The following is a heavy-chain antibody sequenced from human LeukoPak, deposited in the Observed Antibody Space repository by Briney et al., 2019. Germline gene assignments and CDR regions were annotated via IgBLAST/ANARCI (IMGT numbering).Heavy chain of an antibody. CDR2: ISGSGTST. J-gene: IGHJ4*02. V-gene: IGHV3-23*01. Sequence: PGGSLRLSCAASDFTFSSYAMSWVRQAPGKGLEWVSAISGSGTSTYYADSVKGRFTISRDNSKNTLYLQMTSLRAEDTAVYYCATDSDYYDTSGYLYWGQGTLVTVSS. CDR1: DFTFSSYA. D-gene: IGHD3-22*01. CDR3: ATDSDYYDTSGYLY.